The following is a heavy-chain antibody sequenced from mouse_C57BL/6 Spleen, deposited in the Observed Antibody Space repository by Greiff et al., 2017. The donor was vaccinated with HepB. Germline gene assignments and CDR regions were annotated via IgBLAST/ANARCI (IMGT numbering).Heavy chain of an antibody. J-gene: IGHJ1*03. D-gene: IGHD1-1*01. CDR3: ARGPMYYYGSSRV. CDR1: GYSITSGYY. Sequence: EVQLQQSGPGLVKPSQSLSLTCSVTGYSITSGYYWNWIRQFPGNKLEWMGYISYDGSNNYNPSLKNRISITRDTSKYQFFLKLNSVTTEDTATYYCARGPMYYYGSSRVWGTGTTVTVSS. CDR2: ISYDGSN. V-gene: IGHV3-6*01.